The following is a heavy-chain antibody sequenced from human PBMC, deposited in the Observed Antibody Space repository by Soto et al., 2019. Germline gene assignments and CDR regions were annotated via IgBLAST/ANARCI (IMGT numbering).Heavy chain of an antibody. D-gene: IGHD2-2*01. CDR3: ARGHCSSTSCYLLWDYFDY. CDR1: GGTFSSYT. CDR2: IIPILGIA. J-gene: IGHJ4*02. Sequence: SVKVSCKASGGTFSSYTISWVRQAPGQGLEWMGRIIPILGIANYAQKFQGRVTITADKSTSTAYMELSSLRSEGTAVYYCARGHCSSTSCYLLWDYFDYWGQGTLVTVSS. V-gene: IGHV1-69*02.